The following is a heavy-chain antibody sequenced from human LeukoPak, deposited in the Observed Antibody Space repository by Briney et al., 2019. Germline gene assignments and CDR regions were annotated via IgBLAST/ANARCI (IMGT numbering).Heavy chain of an antibody. J-gene: IGHJ5*02. CDR2: IKQDGSEK. D-gene: IGHD6-13*01. CDR3: ARDRIAAAIFDP. Sequence: PGGSLRLSCAASGFTFSSHWMSWVRQAPGKGLEWVANIKQDGSEKYYVDSVKGRFTISRDNAKNSLYLQMNSLRAEDTAVYYCARDRIAAAIFDPWGQGTLVTVSS. V-gene: IGHV3-7*01. CDR1: GFTFSSHW.